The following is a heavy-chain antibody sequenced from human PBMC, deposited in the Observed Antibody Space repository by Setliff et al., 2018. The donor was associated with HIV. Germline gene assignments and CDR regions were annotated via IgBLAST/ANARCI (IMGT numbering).Heavy chain of an antibody. CDR3: GRLGYYNFWSGYWTDY. CDR1: GGSIRATSYY. J-gene: IGHJ4*01. Sequence: KASETLSLTCTVSGGSIRATSYYWGWIRQPPGKGLEWIGSIYYSGSTKYNPSLKSRVTISLDMSKNQFSLKLNSVTAADTATYYCGRLGYYNFWSGYWTDYWGHGTLVTVSS. D-gene: IGHD3-3*01. CDR2: IYYSGST. V-gene: IGHV4-39*01.